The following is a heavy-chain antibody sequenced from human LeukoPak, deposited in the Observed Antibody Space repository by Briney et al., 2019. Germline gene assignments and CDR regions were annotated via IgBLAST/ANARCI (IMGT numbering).Heavy chain of an antibody. CDR3: AKDYGYSSSWYDY. D-gene: IGHD6-13*01. J-gene: IGHJ4*02. Sequence: PGRSLRLSCAASEFTFVDYGLHWVRQAQGKALDGVSTISWNSASVGYVDSVQGRFTISRDNAKKTLYLQMNSLRPEDTALYYCAKDYGYSSSWYDYWGQGTLVTVSS. CDR2: ISWNSASV. CDR1: EFTFVDYG. V-gene: IGHV3-9*01.